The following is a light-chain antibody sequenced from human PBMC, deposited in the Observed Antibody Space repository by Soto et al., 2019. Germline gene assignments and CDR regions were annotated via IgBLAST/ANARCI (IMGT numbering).Light chain of an antibody. CDR1: QSVSSSY. J-gene: IGKJ1*01. V-gene: IGKV3-20*01. Sequence: IVLTQSPGTLSLSPGERATLSCRASQSVSSSYLAWYQQKPGQAPRLPIYGASSRATGIPDRFSVSGSGTDFTLTISRLEPEDVAVYYCQQYGSSSWTFGQGNEVEIK. CDR2: GAS. CDR3: QQYGSSSWT.